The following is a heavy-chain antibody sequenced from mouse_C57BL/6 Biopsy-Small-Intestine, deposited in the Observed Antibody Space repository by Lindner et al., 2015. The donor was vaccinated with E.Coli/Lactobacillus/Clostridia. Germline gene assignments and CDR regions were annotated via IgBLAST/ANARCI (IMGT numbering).Heavy chain of an antibody. CDR2: IYPRSGNT. CDR3: ARDYYGSPWYFDV. CDR1: GYTFTSYG. V-gene: IGHV1-81*01. J-gene: IGHJ1*03. D-gene: IGHD1-1*01. Sequence: VQLQESGAELARPGASVKLSCKASGYTFTSYGISWVKQRTGQGLEWIGEIYPRSGNTYYNEKFKGKATLTADKSSSTAYMELRSLTSEDSAVYFCARDYYGSPWYFDVWGTGTTVTVSS.